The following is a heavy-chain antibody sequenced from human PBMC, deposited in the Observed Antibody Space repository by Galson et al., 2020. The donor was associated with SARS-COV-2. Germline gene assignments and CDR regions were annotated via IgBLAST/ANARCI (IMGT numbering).Heavy chain of an antibody. CDR1: GFTFSSYS. V-gene: IGHV3-21*01. Sequence: GGSLRLSCAASGFTFSSYSMNWVRQAPGKGLEWVSSISSSSSDIYYADSVKGRFTISRDNAKNSLYLQMNSLRADDTAVYYCARNSGWHDAFDIWGQGTMVTVSS. CDR2: ISSSSSDI. J-gene: IGHJ3*02. D-gene: IGHD6-19*01. CDR3: ARNSGWHDAFDI.